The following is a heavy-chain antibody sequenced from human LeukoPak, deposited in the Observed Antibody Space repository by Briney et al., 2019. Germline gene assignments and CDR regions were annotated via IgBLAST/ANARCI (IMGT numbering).Heavy chain of an antibody. CDR2: INHSGST. V-gene: IGHV4-34*01. Sequence: SETLSLTCAVYGGSFSGYYWSWIRQPPGKGLEWIGEINHSGSTNYNPSLKSRVTISVDTSKNQFSLKLSSVTAADTAAHYCKVEYGDYRGDWFDPWGQGTLVTVSS. D-gene: IGHD4-17*01. CDR1: GGSFSGYY. CDR3: KVEYGDYRGDWFDP. J-gene: IGHJ5*02.